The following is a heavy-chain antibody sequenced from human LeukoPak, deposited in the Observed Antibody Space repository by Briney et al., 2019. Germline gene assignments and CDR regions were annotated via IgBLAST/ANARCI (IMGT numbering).Heavy chain of an antibody. CDR1: GFTLSSFW. D-gene: IGHD3-10*01. CDR3: ATIKVRANNYDTDGFEY. CDR2: IKQDGNEK. J-gene: IGHJ4*02. Sequence: PGGSLRLSCAASGFTLSSFWMSWVRQAPGKGLEWVANIKQDGNEKYYADSVNGRFTISRDNAKNSLYLQMNSLRAEDTAVYYCATIKVRANNYDTDGFEYWGQGTLVTVSS. V-gene: IGHV3-7*05.